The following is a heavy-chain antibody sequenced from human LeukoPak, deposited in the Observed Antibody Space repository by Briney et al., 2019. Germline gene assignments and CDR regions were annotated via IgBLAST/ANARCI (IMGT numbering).Heavy chain of an antibody. V-gene: IGHV3-21*01. CDR1: GFTLNSYS. D-gene: IGHD2-8*01. CDR3: ARESGSYAIDY. Sequence: GGSLRLSCEASGFTLNSYSMNWVRQAPGKGLEWVSSISSSSSYIYYADSVKGRFTISRDNAKNSLYLQMNSLRAEDTAVYYCARESGSYAIDYWGQGTLVTVSS. CDR2: ISSSSSYI. J-gene: IGHJ4*02.